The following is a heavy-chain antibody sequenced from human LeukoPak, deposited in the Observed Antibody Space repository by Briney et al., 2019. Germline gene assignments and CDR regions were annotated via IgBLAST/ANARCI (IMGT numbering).Heavy chain of an antibody. CDR3: ARHPAPYYDILTGYHYNWFDP. D-gene: IGHD3-9*01. V-gene: IGHV4-59*08. CDR1: GGSISSYY. CDR2: IYYSGST. J-gene: IGHJ5*02. Sequence: PSETLSLTCTVSGGSISSYYWSWIRQPPGKGLEWIGYIYYSGSTNYNPSLKSRVTISVDTSKNQFSLKLSSVTAADTAVYYRARHPAPYYDILTGYHYNWFDPWGQGTLVTVSS.